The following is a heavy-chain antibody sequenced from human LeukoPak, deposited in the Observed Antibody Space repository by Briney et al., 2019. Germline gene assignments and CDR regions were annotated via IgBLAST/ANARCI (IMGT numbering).Heavy chain of an antibody. V-gene: IGHV7-4-1*02. CDR3: ARYVVPATELLGGFDY. CDR2: INTNTGNP. D-gene: IGHD1-26*01. Sequence: GASVKVSCKASGYTFTSYAMNWVRQAPGQGLEWMGWINTNTGNPTYAQGFTGRFVFSLDTSVSTAYLQISSLKAEDTAVYYCARYVVPATELLGGFDYWGQGTLVTVSS. J-gene: IGHJ4*02. CDR1: GYTFTSYA.